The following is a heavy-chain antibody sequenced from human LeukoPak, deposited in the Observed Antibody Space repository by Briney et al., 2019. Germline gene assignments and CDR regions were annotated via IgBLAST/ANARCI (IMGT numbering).Heavy chain of an antibody. D-gene: IGHD5-18*01. J-gene: IGHJ3*02. CDR3: ARGGEYSNGFAWAFDI. Sequence: GGSLRLSCAASGFTVINNYMSWVRQAPGKGLEWVSIIYSGGSTYYADSVRGRFTISRDYSKNTLYLQMNSPRAGDTAVYYCARGGEYSNGFAWAFDIWGQGTMVTVSS. CDR2: IYSGGST. CDR1: GFTVINNY. V-gene: IGHV3-53*01.